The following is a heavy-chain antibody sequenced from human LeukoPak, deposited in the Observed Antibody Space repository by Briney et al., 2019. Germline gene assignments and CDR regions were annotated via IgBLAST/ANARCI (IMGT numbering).Heavy chain of an antibody. J-gene: IGHJ5*02. Sequence: GASVKVSCKASGYTLTTYDINWVRQAPGQGLEWMGWMNPNSGKTGYAQKFQDRITITRNTSISTAYMELSSLGSEDTAVYYCARGDRHGSGSHTGFDPWGQGTLVTVSS. V-gene: IGHV1-8*01. CDR2: MNPNSGKT. D-gene: IGHD3-10*01. CDR3: ARGDRHGSGSHTGFDP. CDR1: GYTLTTYD.